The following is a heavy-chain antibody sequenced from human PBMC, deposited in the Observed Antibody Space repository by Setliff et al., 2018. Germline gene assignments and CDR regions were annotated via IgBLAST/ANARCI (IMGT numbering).Heavy chain of an antibody. CDR3: ARAPGYCSGGSCYLGYYYYYMDV. CDR1: GFSISSGYY. Sequence: LSLTCAVSGFSISSGYYWGWIRQPPGKGLEWIVNIHHSGKACYNPSLKSRVTMSVDTSKNHVSLKLSSVTAADTAVYYCARAPGYCSGGSCYLGYYYYYMDVWGKGTTVTVSS. CDR2: IHHSGKA. D-gene: IGHD2-15*01. V-gene: IGHV4-38-2*01. J-gene: IGHJ6*03.